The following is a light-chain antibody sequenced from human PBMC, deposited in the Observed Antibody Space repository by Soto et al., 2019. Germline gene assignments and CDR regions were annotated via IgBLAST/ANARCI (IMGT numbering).Light chain of an antibody. Sequence: DIPMTQSPSSLSASVGDRVTITCRSSQTISGYLNWYQQKPGKAPKLLIYAASDLHTGVPSRFSGSGSGTDFTLTINNLQPEDFATYYCQQSHISPRTFGQGTKVDIK. J-gene: IGKJ1*01. CDR1: QTISGY. CDR3: QQSHISPRT. CDR2: AAS. V-gene: IGKV1-39*01.